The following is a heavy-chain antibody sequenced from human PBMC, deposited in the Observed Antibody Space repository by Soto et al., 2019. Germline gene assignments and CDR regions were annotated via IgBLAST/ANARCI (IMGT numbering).Heavy chain of an antibody. D-gene: IGHD2-8*01. CDR1: GFSVNTFY. CDR2: IYTGDRT. J-gene: IGHJ5*01. Sequence: EMQLVESGGGLVQPGGSLRLSCEASGFSVNTFYMNWVRQSPARGLEWVSVIYTGDRTLYADSVRGRFTISRDNSKNTLYLQMNSLTAEYTAVYFCVTEFYYRFESWGQGTPVTVSS. CDR3: VTEFYYRFES. V-gene: IGHV3-66*01.